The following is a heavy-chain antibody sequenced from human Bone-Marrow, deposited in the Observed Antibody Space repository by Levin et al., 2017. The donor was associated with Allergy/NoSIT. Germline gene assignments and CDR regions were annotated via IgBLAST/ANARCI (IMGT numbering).Heavy chain of an antibody. CDR1: GFTFSSYA. CDR2: ISGSGGST. CDR3: AKPLSWGSYRYPYYYMDV. Sequence: ETLSLTCAASGFTFSSYAMSWVRQAPGKGLEWVSAISGSGGSTYYADSVKGRFTISRDNSKNTLYLQMNSLRAEDTAVYYCAKPLSWGSYRYPYYYMDVWGKGTTVTVSS. V-gene: IGHV3-23*01. D-gene: IGHD3-16*02. J-gene: IGHJ6*03.